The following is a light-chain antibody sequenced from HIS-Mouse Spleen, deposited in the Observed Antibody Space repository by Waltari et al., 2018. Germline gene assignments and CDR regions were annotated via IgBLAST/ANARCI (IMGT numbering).Light chain of an antibody. J-gene: IGLJ3*02. CDR3: CSYAGSSTWV. CDR1: SSDVGSYNL. Sequence: QSALTPPASVSGSPGPSITISCPGPSSDVGSYNLFSWYQQHPGKAPKLMIYEGSKRPSGVSNRFSGSKSGNTASLTISGLQAEDEADYYCCSYAGSSTWVFGGGTKLTVL. V-gene: IGLV2-23*01. CDR2: EGS.